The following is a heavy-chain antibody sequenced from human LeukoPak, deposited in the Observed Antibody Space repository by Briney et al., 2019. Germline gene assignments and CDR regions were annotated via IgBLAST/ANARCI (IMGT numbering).Heavy chain of an antibody. CDR3: AKAPVTTCRGAYCYPFDY. CDR1: GFTLSSYA. D-gene: IGHD2-21*01. CDR2: ISYSGNT. Sequence: PGGSLRLSCAASGFTLSSYAMSWIRQPPGKGLEWVAAISYSGNTYHAASVKGRFTISRDSSKNTLFLQMNCLRPEDAAVYYCAKAPVTTCRGAYCYPFDYWGQGTLVTVSS. J-gene: IGHJ4*02. V-gene: IGHV3-23*01.